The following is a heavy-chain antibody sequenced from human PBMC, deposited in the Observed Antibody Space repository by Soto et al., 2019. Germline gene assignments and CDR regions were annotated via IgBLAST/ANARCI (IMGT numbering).Heavy chain of an antibody. CDR3: AKVIGQWHKDAFDI. J-gene: IGHJ3*02. D-gene: IGHD6-19*01. CDR2: ISGSGGST. CDR1: GFTVSSNY. Sequence: PGGSLRLSCAASGFTVSSNYMSWVRQAPGKGLEWVSAISGSGGSTYYADSVKGRFTISRDNSKNTLYLQMNSLRAEDTAVYYCAKVIGQWHKDAFDIWGQGTMVTVSS. V-gene: IGHV3-23*01.